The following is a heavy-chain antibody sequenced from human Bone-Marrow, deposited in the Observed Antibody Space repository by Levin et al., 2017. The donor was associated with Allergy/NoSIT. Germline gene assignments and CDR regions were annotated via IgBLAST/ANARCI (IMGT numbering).Heavy chain of an antibody. CDR3: TRRAREVWFGDDDYFDH. V-gene: IGHV3-74*01. CDR2: ISGDGTRT. J-gene: IGHJ4*02. D-gene: IGHD3-10*01. Sequence: LTCAASGFTLSSHWMHWVRQAPGKGLVWVSRISGDGTRTSYADSVRGRFTLSRDNAQSTLYLQINSLRVEDTAVYYCTRRAREVWFGDDDYFDHWGQGILVSVSS. CDR1: GFTLSSHW.